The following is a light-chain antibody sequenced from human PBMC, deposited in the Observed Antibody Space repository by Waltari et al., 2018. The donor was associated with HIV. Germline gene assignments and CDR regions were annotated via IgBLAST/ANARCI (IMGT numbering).Light chain of an antibody. J-gene: IGLJ2*01. V-gene: IGLV2-11*01. CDR3: CSYAGSYTR. CDR2: DVS. Sequence: SVSGSPGQSVTFSCTGTSSDVGGYNYVSWYQQHPGKAPKLMIYDVSKRPSGVPDRFSGSKSGNTASLTISGLQAEDEADYYCCSYAGSYTRFGGGTKLTVL. CDR1: SSDVGGYNY.